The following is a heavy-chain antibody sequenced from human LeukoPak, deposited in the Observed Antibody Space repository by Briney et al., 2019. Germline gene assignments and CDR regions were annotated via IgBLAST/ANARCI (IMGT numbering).Heavy chain of an antibody. Sequence: GALRSSWKGAGCSFTRYWIRWGRRMPGKGGEGRGRIDRSGSYTNYSAAFEGDGTISADKSISTAYLQWSSLKASDTAMYYCARPSYDILTGYPNGMDVWGKGTTVTVSS. CDR3: ARPSYDILTGYPNGMDV. J-gene: IGHJ6*04. CDR2: IDRSGSYT. CDR1: GCSFTRYW. V-gene: IGHV5-10-1*01. D-gene: IGHD3-9*01.